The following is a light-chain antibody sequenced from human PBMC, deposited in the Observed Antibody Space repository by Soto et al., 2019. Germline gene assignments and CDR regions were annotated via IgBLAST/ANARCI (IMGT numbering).Light chain of an antibody. V-gene: IGKV3-20*01. CDR2: GAS. CDR3: QQYASTPSGT. J-gene: IGKJ1*01. CDR1: QSVSSNY. Sequence: EIVLTQSPGTLSLSPGERATLSCRASQSVSSNYLAWYQQKHGQAPRLLIYGASSRATGIPDRFSGSGSGTDFILTISRLEPEDFAVYYCQQYASTPSGTFGQGT.